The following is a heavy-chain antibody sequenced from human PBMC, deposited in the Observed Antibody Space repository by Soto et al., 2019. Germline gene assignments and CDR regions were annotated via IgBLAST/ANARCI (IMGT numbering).Heavy chain of an antibody. CDR1: GYTFTSYG. CDR2: ITTDKGKT. CDR3: ATRSPAFDY. V-gene: IGHV1-18*01. J-gene: IGHJ4*02. Sequence: QVQLVQSGPEVKKPGASVKVSCKTSGYTFTSYGITWVRQAPGQGLEWMGWITTDKGKTTYAQKFQGRVTMTTDISTSTAYMELSSLRADDTAVYYCATRSPAFDYWGRRTLVTVTS.